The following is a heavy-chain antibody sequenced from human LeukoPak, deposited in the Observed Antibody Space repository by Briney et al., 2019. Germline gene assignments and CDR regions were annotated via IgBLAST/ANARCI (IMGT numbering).Heavy chain of an antibody. CDR2: ISSSSTHL. J-gene: IGHJ4*02. CDR1: GFTFSSHS. V-gene: IGHV3-21*01. CDR3: ARDLIVEGTAILGY. Sequence: GGSLRLSCAASGFTFSSHSMNWVRQAPGKGLEWVSSISSSSTHLYHADSVKGRFAISRDNAKNSLYLQMNSLRAEDTAVYYCARDLIVEGTAILGYWGQGTLVTVSS. D-gene: IGHD1-26*01.